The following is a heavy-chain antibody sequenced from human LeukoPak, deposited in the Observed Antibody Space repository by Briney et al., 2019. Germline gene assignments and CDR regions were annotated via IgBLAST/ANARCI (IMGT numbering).Heavy chain of an antibody. Sequence: PGGSLRLSCAASGFTFSSYSMNWVRQAPGKGLEWVSSISSSSSYIYFADSVKGRFTISRDNARNSLYLQMNSLRAEDKAVYYCARYRFVVGATDSFDMWGQGTTVTVSS. CDR2: ISSSSSYI. CDR3: ARYRFVVGATDSFDM. CDR1: GFTFSSYS. D-gene: IGHD1-26*01. V-gene: IGHV3-21*01. J-gene: IGHJ3*02.